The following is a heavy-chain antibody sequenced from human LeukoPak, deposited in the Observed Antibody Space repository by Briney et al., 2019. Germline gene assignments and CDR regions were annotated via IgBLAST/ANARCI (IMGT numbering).Heavy chain of an antibody. CDR3: GRRFEDGGNTVDY. D-gene: IGHD4-23*01. V-gene: IGHV3-74*01. Sequence: GGSLRLSCAASGVTFSSYWMHWVRQVPGKGLVWVSRINSDGNSIHYADSVKGRFTISRDNAKNTLYLQMNSLRAEDTAVYYCGRRFEDGGNTVDYWGQGTLVTVSS. CDR2: INSDGNSI. CDR1: GVTFSSYW. J-gene: IGHJ4*02.